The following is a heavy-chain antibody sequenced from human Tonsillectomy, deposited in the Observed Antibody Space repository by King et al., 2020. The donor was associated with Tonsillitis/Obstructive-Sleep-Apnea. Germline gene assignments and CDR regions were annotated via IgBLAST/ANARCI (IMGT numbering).Heavy chain of an antibody. CDR3: ARDYDIWSGYYGAGEYYFNY. D-gene: IGHD3-3*01. J-gene: IGHJ4*02. CDR1: GYTFSDYY. Sequence: QLVQSGAEVKKPGASVKVSCKASGYTFSDYYMHWVRQAPGQGLEWMGIINAGGGSTNYAQKFQGRVTMTTDTSTSTVYMELSSLTSEDTAVYYCARDYDIWSGYYGAGEYYFNYWGQGSLVTVSS. CDR2: INAGGGST. V-gene: IGHV1-46*01.